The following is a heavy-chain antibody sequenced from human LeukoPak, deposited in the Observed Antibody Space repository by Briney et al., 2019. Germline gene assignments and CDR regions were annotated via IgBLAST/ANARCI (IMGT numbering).Heavy chain of an antibody. CDR2: TYYRSKLYN. J-gene: IGHJ4*02. CDR3: ARGRFHGLRFLEWLFGYFDY. CDR1: GDSVSSNSAA. V-gene: IGHV6-1*01. Sequence: SQTLSLTCAISGDSVSSNSAAWNWIRQSPSRGLEWLGRTYYRSKLYNDYAVSVKSRITINPDTSKNQFSLQLNSVTPEDTAVYYCARGRFHGLRFLEWLFGYFDYWGQGTLVTVSS. D-gene: IGHD3-3*01.